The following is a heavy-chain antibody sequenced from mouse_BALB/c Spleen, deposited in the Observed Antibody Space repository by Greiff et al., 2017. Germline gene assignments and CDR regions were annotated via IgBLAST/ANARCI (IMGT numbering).Heavy chain of an antibody. CDR3: TRDLDYGTGFAY. CDR2: ISSGGSYT. J-gene: IGHJ3*01. V-gene: IGHV5-6-4*01. CDR1: GFTFSSYT. D-gene: IGHD1-2*01. Sequence: EVKVVESGGGLVKPGGSLKLSCAASGFTFSSYTMSWVRQTPEKRLEWVATISSGGSYTYYPDSVKGRFTISRDNAKNTLYLQMSSLKSEDTAMYYCTRDLDYGTGFAYWGQGTLVTVSA.